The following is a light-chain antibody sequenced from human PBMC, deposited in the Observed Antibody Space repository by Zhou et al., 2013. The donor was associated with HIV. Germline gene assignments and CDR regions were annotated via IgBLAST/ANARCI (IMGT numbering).Light chain of an antibody. CDR2: GAS. CDR3: QQYAISPRT. V-gene: IGKV3-20*01. Sequence: EILLTQSPGTLSLSPGERATLSCRASQSVDNKYLAWYQQKPGQAPRVLIYGASNRATGIPDRFSGSGSGTDFTLTISGLEPEDFALYYCQQYAISPRTFGQGTKVEIK. CDR1: QSVDNKY. J-gene: IGKJ1*01.